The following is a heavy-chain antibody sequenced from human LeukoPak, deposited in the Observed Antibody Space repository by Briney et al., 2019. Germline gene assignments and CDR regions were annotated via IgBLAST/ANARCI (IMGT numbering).Heavy chain of an antibody. CDR2: ISSSSSYI. D-gene: IGHD6-19*01. CDR3: ARGSGSGWYTEFDY. V-gene: IGHV3-21*01. Sequence: GGSLRLSCAASGFTFSSYSMNWVRQAPGKGLEWVSSISSSSSYIYYADSVKGRFTISRDNAKNSLYLQMNSLRAEDTAVYYCARGSGSGWYTEFDYWGQGTLVTVSS. CDR1: GFTFSSYS. J-gene: IGHJ4*02.